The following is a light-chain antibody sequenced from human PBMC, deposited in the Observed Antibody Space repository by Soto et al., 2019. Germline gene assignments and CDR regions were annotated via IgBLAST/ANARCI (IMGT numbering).Light chain of an antibody. CDR1: QNIRSR. CDR3: QQYHSYWT. V-gene: IGKV1-5*01. Sequence: DFQMTQSPATLSASVGERVTITCRASQNIRSRLAWFQQKPGKAPKLLLYDASSVESGVPQRFSGSGSGTEFTLTIRSLQTDDFSTYYCQQYHSYWTFGQGTKVE. J-gene: IGKJ1*01. CDR2: DAS.